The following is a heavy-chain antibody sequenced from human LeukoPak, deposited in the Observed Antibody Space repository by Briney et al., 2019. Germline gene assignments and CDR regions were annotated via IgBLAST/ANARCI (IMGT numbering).Heavy chain of an antibody. CDR3: ARKGSYFDY. CDR2: IYYSGST. V-gene: IGHV4-59*01. J-gene: IGHJ4*02. D-gene: IGHD2-15*01. Sequence: KPSESLSLTWTVSGGSISSYYWSWIRQPPGKGLEWIGYIYYSGSTNYNPSLKSRVTISVDTSKNQFSLKLSSVTAADTAVYYCARKGSYFDYWGQGTLVTVSS. CDR1: GGSISSYY.